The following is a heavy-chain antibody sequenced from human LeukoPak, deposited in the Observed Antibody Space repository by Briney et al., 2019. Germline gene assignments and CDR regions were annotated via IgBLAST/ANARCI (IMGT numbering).Heavy chain of an antibody. CDR1: GFTFTNHW. Sequence: PGGSLRLSCVTSGFTFTNHWMSWVRQAPGKGLEWVANIREDGGHTNYVDSVKGRFTISRDNAKNSLFLQMNSLRAEDTAVYYCARKTGYQLLPDYWGQGTLVTVSS. CDR2: IREDGGHT. D-gene: IGHD2-2*01. V-gene: IGHV3-7*01. J-gene: IGHJ4*02. CDR3: ARKTGYQLLPDY.